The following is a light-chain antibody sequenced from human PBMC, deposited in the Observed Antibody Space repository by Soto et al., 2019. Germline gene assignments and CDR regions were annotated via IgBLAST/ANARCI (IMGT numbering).Light chain of an antibody. J-gene: IGKJ1*01. CDR1: QSVSGW. CDR2: DAS. V-gene: IGKV1-5*01. CDR3: QQYETFSGT. Sequence: DIPMTQSPSTLSASVLDTVTVXCRASQSVSGWLAWYQQKPGEAPKLLIYDASALPRGVPSRFSGSGSGTKFTLTIASLQPDDFATYYCQQYETFSGTFGPGTKVDIK.